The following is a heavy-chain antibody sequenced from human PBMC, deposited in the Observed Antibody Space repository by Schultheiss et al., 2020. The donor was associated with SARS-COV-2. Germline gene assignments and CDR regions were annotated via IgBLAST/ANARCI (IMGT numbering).Heavy chain of an antibody. J-gene: IGHJ4*02. CDR1: GGSISSGGYY. D-gene: IGHD2-21*02. V-gene: IGHV4-31*01. CDR2: IYYSGST. Sequence: SETLSLTCTVSGGSISSGGYYWSWIRQHPGKGLEWIGYIYYSGSTFYNPSLQSPGTISIDTSKNQFSLKLSSVTAADTAVYYCATSDSYSFYFDYWGQGTLVTVSS. CDR3: ATSDSYSFYFDY.